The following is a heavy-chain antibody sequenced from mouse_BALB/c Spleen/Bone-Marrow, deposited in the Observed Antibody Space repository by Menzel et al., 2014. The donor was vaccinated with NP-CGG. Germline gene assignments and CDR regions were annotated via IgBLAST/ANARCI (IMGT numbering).Heavy chain of an antibody. J-gene: IGHJ3*01. CDR1: GFDFSGFW. D-gene: IGHD2-3*01. CDR2: INPDSSTI. V-gene: IGHV4-1*02. Sequence: DVQLQESGGGLVQPGRSLKLSCAASGFDFSGFWMGWVRQAPGKGLEWIGEINPDSSTINYTPSLKDRFIISRDNAKNTLYLQMSKVRSEDTALYYCARLGYYGGSAYWGQGTLVTVSA. CDR3: ARLGYYGGSAY.